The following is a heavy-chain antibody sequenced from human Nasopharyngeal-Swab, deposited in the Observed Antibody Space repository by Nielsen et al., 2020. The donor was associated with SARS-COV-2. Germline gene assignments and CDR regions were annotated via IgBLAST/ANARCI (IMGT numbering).Heavy chain of an antibody. V-gene: IGHV4-59*01. CDR2: IYHSGST. CDR1: GGSISSYY. D-gene: IGHD5-18*01. J-gene: IGHJ6*03. Sequence: GSLRLSCTVSGGSISSYYWSWIRQPPGKGLEWIGYIYHSGSTNYNPSLKSRVTISVDTSKNQFSLKLSSVTAADTAVYYCARGGYSYGSALAWYMDVWGKGTTVTVSS. CDR3: ARGGYSYGSALAWYMDV.